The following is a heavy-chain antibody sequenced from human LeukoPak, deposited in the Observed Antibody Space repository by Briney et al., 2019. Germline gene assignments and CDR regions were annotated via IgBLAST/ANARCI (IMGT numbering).Heavy chain of an antibody. CDR2: ISSSGNTI. D-gene: IGHD6-19*01. V-gene: IGHV3-48*03. CDR1: GFTFSTYE. Sequence: GGSLRLSCAASGFTFSTYEMNWVRQAPGKGLEWVSYISSSGNTIYYADFVKGRFTISRDNSKNTLYLQIDFLTAEDTAVYYCARSPVAGPPNYFDYLGQGTLVTVSS. CDR3: ARSPVAGPPNYFDY. J-gene: IGHJ4*02.